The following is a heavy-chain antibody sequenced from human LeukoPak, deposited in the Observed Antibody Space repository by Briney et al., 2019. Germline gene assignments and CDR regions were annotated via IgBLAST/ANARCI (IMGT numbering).Heavy chain of an antibody. CDR1: GFTFSSYS. Sequence: GGSLRLSCAASGFTFSSYSMNWVRQAPGKGLEWVSSISSSSSYMYYADSVKGRFTISRDNAKNSLYLQMNSLRAEDTAVYYCARKTDDCSSTSCPLDYWGQGILVTVSS. V-gene: IGHV3-21*01. CDR3: ARKTDDCSSTSCPLDY. CDR2: ISSSSSYM. J-gene: IGHJ4*02. D-gene: IGHD2-2*01.